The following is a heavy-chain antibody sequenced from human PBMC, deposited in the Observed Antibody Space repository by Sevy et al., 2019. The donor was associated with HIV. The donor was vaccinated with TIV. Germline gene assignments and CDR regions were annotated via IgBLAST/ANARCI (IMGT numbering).Heavy chain of an antibody. CDR1: GFSFSTYS. D-gene: IGHD3-10*01. CDR2: IGTSSSTI. Sequence: GGSLRLSCAASGFSFSTYSMNWVRQAPGKGLEWVSYIGTSSSTIYYADSVRGRFTISRDNGKNSWYLQMSSLRAADTALYYCARVPSTGRFGMDVWGQGTTVTVSS. V-gene: IGHV3-48*01. CDR3: ARVPSTGRFGMDV. J-gene: IGHJ6*02.